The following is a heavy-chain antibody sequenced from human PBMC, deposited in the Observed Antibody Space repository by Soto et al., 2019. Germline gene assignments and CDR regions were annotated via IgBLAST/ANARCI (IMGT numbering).Heavy chain of an antibody. D-gene: IGHD3-10*01. CDR3: ACGAGPISQTYYSYGMDV. CDR2: IIPIFGTA. Sequence: SVKVSCKASGGTFSSYAISWVRQAPGQGLEWMGGIIPIFGTANYAQKFQGRVTITADESTSTAYMELSSLGSEDTAVYYCACGAGPISQTYYSYGMDVWGQGTTVTVSS. V-gene: IGHV1-69*13. J-gene: IGHJ6*02. CDR1: GGTFSSYA.